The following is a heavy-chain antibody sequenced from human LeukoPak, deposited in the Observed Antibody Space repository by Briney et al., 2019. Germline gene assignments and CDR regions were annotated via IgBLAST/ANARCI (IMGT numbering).Heavy chain of an antibody. CDR1: GFTFSSYA. CDR2: ISYDGSNK. V-gene: IGHV3-30-3*01. J-gene: IGHJ4*02. CDR3: AKDADSNLDY. Sequence: GRSLRLSCAASGFTFSSYAMHWVRQAPGKGLEWVAVISYDGSNKYYADSVKGRFTISRDNSKNTLYLQMNSLRAEDTAVYYCAKDADSNLDYWGQGTLVTVSS. D-gene: IGHD4-11*01.